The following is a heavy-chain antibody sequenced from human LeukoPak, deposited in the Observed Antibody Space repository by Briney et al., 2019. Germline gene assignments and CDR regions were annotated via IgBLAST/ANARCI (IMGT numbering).Heavy chain of an antibody. V-gene: IGHV3-11*04. CDR3: ARDDTHYYDILTGYYKY. D-gene: IGHD3-9*01. CDR1: GFTFSDYY. Sequence: PGGSLRLSCAASGFTFSDYYMSWIRQAPGKGLEWVSYISSSGSTIYYADSVKGRFTISRDNAKNSLYLQMNSLRAEDTAVYYCARDDTHYYDILTGYYKYWGQGTLVTVSP. CDR2: ISSSGSTI. J-gene: IGHJ4*02.